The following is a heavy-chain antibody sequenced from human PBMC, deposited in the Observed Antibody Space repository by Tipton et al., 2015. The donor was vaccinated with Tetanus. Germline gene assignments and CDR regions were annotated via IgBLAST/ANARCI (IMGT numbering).Heavy chain of an antibody. Sequence: TLSLTCAVSGGSFTDFYWSWIRQVPGQGLVWIGEINHSGTANKNPSLKSRVTMSVDTSNRQFSLSLDSVTAADTAVYYCATVGLVTASVKYWGQGTLVTVSS. D-gene: IGHD2-21*02. CDR2: INHSGTA. CDR1: GGSFTDFY. V-gene: IGHV4-34*01. CDR3: ATVGLVTASVKY. J-gene: IGHJ4*01.